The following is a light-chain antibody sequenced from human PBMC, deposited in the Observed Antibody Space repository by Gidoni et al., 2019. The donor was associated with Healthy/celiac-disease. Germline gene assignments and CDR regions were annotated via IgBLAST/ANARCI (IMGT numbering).Light chain of an antibody. CDR2: KAS. V-gene: IGKV1-5*03. CDR3: QQYNARYT. J-gene: IGKJ2*01. Sequence: DIQMTQSPSTLSASVGARVTITCRASQSISSWLAWYQQKPGQAPKRLLYKASSLESGVPSRFRGSGSGTEFTLTISSLQPDDFATYYCQQYNARYTFGQGTKLEIK. CDR1: QSISSW.